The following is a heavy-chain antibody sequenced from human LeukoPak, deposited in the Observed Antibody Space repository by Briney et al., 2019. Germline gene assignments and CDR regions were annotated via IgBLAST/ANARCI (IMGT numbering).Heavy chain of an antibody. CDR3: AKEGGTYCGGDCYPFHYMDV. Sequence: SETLSLTCTVSGGSISSGSYYWSWIRQPAGKGLEWIGRIYIRGNTNYNPSLKSRVTMSGDMSKNQFSLKLSSVTAADTAVYYCAKEGGTYCGGDCYPFHYMDVWGKGTTVTISS. J-gene: IGHJ6*03. V-gene: IGHV4-61*02. D-gene: IGHD2-21*02. CDR2: IYIRGNT. CDR1: GGSISSGSYY.